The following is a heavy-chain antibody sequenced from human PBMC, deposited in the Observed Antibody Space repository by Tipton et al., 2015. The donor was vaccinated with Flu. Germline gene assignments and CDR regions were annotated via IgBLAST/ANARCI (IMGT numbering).Heavy chain of an antibody. CDR1: GSSFSSYW. Sequence: QLVQSGPEVKKPGESLKISCKGSGSSFSSYWIAWVRQMPGKGLEWMGIIYPDDSDTKYSPSFQGHVTFSADKSVNTAYLQWSSLKASDTAIYFCVRQNCGGDCYPDYWGQGTVVTVSS. CDR2: IYPDDSDT. D-gene: IGHD2-21*02. V-gene: IGHV5-51*01. CDR3: VRQNCGGDCYPDY. J-gene: IGHJ4*02.